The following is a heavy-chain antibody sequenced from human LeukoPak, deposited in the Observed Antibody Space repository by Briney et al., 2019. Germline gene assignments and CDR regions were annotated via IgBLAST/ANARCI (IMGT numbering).Heavy chain of an antibody. J-gene: IGHJ5*02. CDR1: GYTFTSYA. V-gene: IGHV1-3*01. D-gene: IGHD4-17*01. Sequence: ASVKVSCKASGYTFTSYAMHWVRQAPGQRLEWMGWINAGNGNTKYSQKFQGRVTITRDTSASTAYMELSSLRSEDTAVYYCASFGDYDNWFDPWDQGTLVTVSS. CDR2: INAGNGNT. CDR3: ASFGDYDNWFDP.